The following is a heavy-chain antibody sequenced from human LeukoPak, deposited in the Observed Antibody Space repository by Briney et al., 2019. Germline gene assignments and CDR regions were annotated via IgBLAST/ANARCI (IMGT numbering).Heavy chain of an antibody. J-gene: IGHJ6*03. CDR1: GFTFSNYG. D-gene: IGHD3-10*01. CDR3: ARDGSGTYSYYMDV. CDR2: IRFDGSNK. Sequence: GGSLRLSCAASGFTFSNYGMHWVRQAPGKGLEWVAFIRFDGSNKYYADSVKGRFTISRDSSKNTLYLQVNSLSSEDTAVYYCARDGSGTYSYYMDVWGKGTTVTVSS. V-gene: IGHV3-30*02.